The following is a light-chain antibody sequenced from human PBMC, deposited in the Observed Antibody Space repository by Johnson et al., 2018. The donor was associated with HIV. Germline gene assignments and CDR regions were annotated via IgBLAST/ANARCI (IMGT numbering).Light chain of an antibody. CDR1: SSNIGKNY. Sequence: QSVLTQPPSVSAAPGQKVTISCSGSSSNIGKNYVSWYQQLPGKAPKLLIYENNERPSGIPDRFSGSKSGTSATLGITGLQTGDEADYYCGTWDDSRNFVFGTGTKVTVL. V-gene: IGLV1-51*01. CDR3: GTWDDSRNFV. CDR2: ENN. J-gene: IGLJ1*01.